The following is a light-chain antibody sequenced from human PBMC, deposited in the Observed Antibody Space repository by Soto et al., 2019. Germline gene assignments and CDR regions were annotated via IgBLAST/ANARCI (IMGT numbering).Light chain of an antibody. J-gene: IGKJ2*01. Sequence: EIMLTQSAGTLSLSTGERATLSCRASQSVDNYLDWYQQKPGQAPRLLIYESSNRATGIPDRFSGSGPGTDFTLTISSLQSEDFAVYYCQQYNNWPYTFGQGTKVDIK. CDR3: QQYNNWPYT. V-gene: IGKV3-11*01. CDR1: QSVDNY. CDR2: ESS.